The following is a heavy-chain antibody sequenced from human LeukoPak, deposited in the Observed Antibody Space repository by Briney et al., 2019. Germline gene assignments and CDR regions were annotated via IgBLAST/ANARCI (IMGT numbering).Heavy chain of an antibody. V-gene: IGHV4-39*07. Sequence: PSETLSLTCTGSGGSISSSSYYWGWIRQPPGKGLEWIGSIYYSGSTYYNPSLKSRVTISVDTSKNQFSLKLSSVTAADTAVYYCARWNGDYDPLPFDYWGQGTLVTVSS. CDR3: ARWNGDYDPLPFDY. D-gene: IGHD4-17*01. CDR1: GGSISSSSYY. CDR2: IYYSGST. J-gene: IGHJ4*02.